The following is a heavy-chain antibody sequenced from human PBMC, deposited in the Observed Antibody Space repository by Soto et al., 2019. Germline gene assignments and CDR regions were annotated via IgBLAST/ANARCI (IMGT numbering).Heavy chain of an antibody. D-gene: IGHD5-18*01. CDR3: AKSSYSYGPAHFDN. Sequence: PGGSLRLSCAASGFTFNNNAMSWVRQAPGKGLEWVSTVSGSGGSTYYADSVKGRFTISRDNSRNTLSLQMNSLRAEDTALYYCAKSSYSYGPAHFDNWGQGTLVTVSS. CDR2: VSGSGGST. V-gene: IGHV3-23*01. J-gene: IGHJ4*02. CDR1: GFTFNNNA.